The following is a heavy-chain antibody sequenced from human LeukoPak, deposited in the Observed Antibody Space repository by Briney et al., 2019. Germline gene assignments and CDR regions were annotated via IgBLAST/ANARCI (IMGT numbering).Heavy chain of an antibody. CDR3: AREAEMATIGDAFDI. CDR1: GFTFSSYS. D-gene: IGHD5-24*01. CDR2: ISSSSSYI. J-gene: IGHJ3*02. Sequence: GGSLRLSCAASGFTFSSYSMNWVRQAPGKGLEWVSSISSSSSYIYYADSVKGRFTISRDNAKNSLYLQMNSLRAEDTAVYYCAREAEMATIGDAFDIWGQGTMVTVSS. V-gene: IGHV3-21*01.